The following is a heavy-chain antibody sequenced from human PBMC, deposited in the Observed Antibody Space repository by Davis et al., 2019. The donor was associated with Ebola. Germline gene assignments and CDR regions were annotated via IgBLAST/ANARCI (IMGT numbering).Heavy chain of an antibody. J-gene: IGHJ4*02. V-gene: IGHV3-49*04. Sequence: GESLKISCTASGFTFGDYAMSWVRQAPGKGLEWVGFIRSKAYGGTTEYAASVKGRFTISRDDSKSIAYLQMNSLKTEDTAVYYCTRGAGYWGQGTLVTVSS. CDR1: GFTFGDYA. CDR3: TRGAGY. CDR2: IRSKAYGGTT.